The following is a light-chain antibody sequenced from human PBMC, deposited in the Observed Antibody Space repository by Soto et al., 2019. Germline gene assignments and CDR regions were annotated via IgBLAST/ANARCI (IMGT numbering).Light chain of an antibody. Sequence: ETAMTQSPATLSVSPGERVTLSCRASQSINSNFAWYQQRPAQAPGVLIYDASTRATAVPARFSGSGSGTEFTLTISSLQYEHFAVYYCQQYNTWPPDYTFGQGTKLEI. J-gene: IGKJ2*01. V-gene: IGKV3-15*01. CDR3: QQYNTWPPDYT. CDR1: QSINSN. CDR2: DAS.